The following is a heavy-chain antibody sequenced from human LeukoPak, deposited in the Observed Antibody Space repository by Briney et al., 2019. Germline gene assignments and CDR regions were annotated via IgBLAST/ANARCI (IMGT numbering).Heavy chain of an antibody. CDR2: IWYDGSNR. D-gene: IGHD4-17*01. CDR1: GFTFRGNG. CDR3: ARDQGTSVTAMVGGHFDY. V-gene: IGHV3-33*01. Sequence: GRSLRLSCAASGFTFRGNGMHWVRQAPGKGLEWVAIIWYDGSNRYYADSVKGRFTISTDNSKNTLFLQMNSLPAEDTAVYYCARDQGTSVTAMVGGHFDYWGPGTLVTVSS. J-gene: IGHJ4*02.